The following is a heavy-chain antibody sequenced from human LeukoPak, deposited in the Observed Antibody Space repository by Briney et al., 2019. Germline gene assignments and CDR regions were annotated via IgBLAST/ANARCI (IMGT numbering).Heavy chain of an antibody. Sequence: GGSLRLSCAASGFTFSSYAMSWVRQAPGKGLEWVSTFSGSGGTTYYADSVKGRFTISGDNSKNTLYLQMNSLRAEDTALYYCAKYRAPSGTLDYWGQGTLVTVSS. V-gene: IGHV3-23*01. J-gene: IGHJ4*02. CDR2: FSGSGGTT. D-gene: IGHD3-16*02. CDR1: GFTFSSYA. CDR3: AKYRAPSGTLDY.